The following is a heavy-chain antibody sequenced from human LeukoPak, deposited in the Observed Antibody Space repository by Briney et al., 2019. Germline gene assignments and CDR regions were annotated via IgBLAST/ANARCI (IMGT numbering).Heavy chain of an antibody. Sequence: ASVKVSCKASGGTFSSYAISWVRQAPGQGLEWMGGIIPIFGTANYAQKFQGRVTTTADESTSTAYMELSSLRSEDTAVYYCARGASRYSVDYWGQGTLVTVSS. CDR1: GGTFSSYA. J-gene: IGHJ4*02. CDR2: IIPIFGTA. CDR3: ARGASRYSVDY. D-gene: IGHD1-1*01. V-gene: IGHV1-69*13.